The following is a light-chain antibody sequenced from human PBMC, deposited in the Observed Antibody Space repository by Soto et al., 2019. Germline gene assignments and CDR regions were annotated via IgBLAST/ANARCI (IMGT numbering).Light chain of an antibody. CDR1: NSNIGTGYD. Sequence: QPVLTQPPSVSGAPGQRVTISCTGSNSNIGTGYDVHWYQQLPGTAPKLLIYGNSNRPSGVPDRFSGSKSGTSASLAITGLQAEDVADYYCQSYDSSLSGWVFGGGTKLTVL. CDR2: GNS. V-gene: IGLV1-40*01. CDR3: QSYDSSLSGWV. J-gene: IGLJ3*02.